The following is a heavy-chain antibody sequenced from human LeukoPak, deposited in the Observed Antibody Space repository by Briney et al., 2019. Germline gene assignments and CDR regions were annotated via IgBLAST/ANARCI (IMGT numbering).Heavy chain of an antibody. J-gene: IGHJ4*02. CDR3: ARHGSGSYYTPPLDF. Sequence: SVKVSCKASGGILSSYAISWVRQAPGPGLEWMGGIITRFNTANYAQKFQGRVTVTADISTSTTSMALSRLRFEDTAVYYCARHGSGSYYTPPLDFWGQGTLVTVSS. V-gene: IGHV1-69*06. CDR1: GGILSSYA. D-gene: IGHD3-10*01. CDR2: IITRFNTA.